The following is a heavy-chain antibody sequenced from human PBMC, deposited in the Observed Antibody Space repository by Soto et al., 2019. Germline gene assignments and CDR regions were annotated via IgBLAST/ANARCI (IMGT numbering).Heavy chain of an antibody. Sequence: GGSLRRSWAASGFTFTNCAMSWVRQAPGKGLEWVSIVSGDGSSIYYADSVKGRFTISRDNSKNTLYLQMSSLRADDTAVYYCVKAVGPTAPSSRIFDYWGQGTLVTVSS. CDR1: GFTFTNCA. J-gene: IGHJ4*02. CDR2: VSGDGSSI. V-gene: IGHV3-23*01. CDR3: VKAVGPTAPSSRIFDY. D-gene: IGHD1-26*01.